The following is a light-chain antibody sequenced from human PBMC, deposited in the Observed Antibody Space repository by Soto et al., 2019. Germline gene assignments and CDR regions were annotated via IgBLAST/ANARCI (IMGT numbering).Light chain of an antibody. CDR3: SSYTSSSTLEV. Sequence: QSVLNQPASVSGSPGQSITISCTGTSSEVGGYNYVSWYQQHPGKAHKLMIYDVSNRPSGVSNRFSGSKSGNTASLTISGLQAEDEADYYCSSYTSSSTLEVFGTGTKVTV. CDR1: SSEVGGYNY. CDR2: DVS. V-gene: IGLV2-14*01. J-gene: IGLJ1*01.